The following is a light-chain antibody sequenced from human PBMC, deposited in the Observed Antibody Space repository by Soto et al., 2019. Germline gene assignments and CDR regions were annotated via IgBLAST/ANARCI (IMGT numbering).Light chain of an antibody. CDR3: NSYASGNARV. CDR2: EVS. CDR1: SSDIGDYDY. J-gene: IGLJ1*01. Sequence: QSALTQPASVSGSPGQSITISCTGTSSDIGDYDYVSWYQQHPGKAPKLLISEVSNRHSGVSNRFSGSKSGNTASLTISGLQAEDEADYYCNSYASGNARVFGTGTKLTVL. V-gene: IGLV2-14*01.